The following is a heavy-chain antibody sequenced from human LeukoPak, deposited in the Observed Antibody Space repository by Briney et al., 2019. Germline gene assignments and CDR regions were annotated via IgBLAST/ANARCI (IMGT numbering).Heavy chain of an antibody. Sequence: SETLSLTCTVSGGSISSYYWSWIRQPAGKGLEWIGRIYTSGSTNYNPSLKSRVTISVDKSKNQFSLKLSSVTAADTAVYYCARDLLRYYYDSSGSRFDPWGQGTLVTVSS. J-gene: IGHJ5*02. D-gene: IGHD3-22*01. CDR3: ARDLLRYYYDSSGSRFDP. V-gene: IGHV4-4*07. CDR2: IYTSGST. CDR1: GGSISSYY.